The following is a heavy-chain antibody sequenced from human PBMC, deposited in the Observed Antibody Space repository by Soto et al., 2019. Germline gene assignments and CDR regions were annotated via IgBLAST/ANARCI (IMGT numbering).Heavy chain of an antibody. CDR2: TRSNGEHT. V-gene: IGHV3-23*01. CDR3: AKDSKSVSVSAARVYGMDV. J-gene: IGHJ6*02. Sequence: GESLKISCAGSGFMFSSFAMTWVRQAPGKGLEWVSTTRSNGEHTYYADSVKGRFTVSRDNSKNTLFLEMSSLRAEDSAIYYCAKDSKSVSVSAARVYGMDVWGQGTTVTVSS. CDR1: GFMFSSFA. D-gene: IGHD2-2*01.